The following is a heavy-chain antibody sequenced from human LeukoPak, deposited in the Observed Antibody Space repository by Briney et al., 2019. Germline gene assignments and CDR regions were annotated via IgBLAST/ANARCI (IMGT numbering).Heavy chain of an antibody. J-gene: IGHJ4*02. CDR3: ARAGIYYFDY. Sequence: ASVKVSCKASGYTFTGYYMHWVRQAPGQGLEWMGWINPNSGGTNYAQKFQGRVTMTRNTSISTAYMELSSLRSEDTAVYYCARAGIYYFDYWGQGTLVTVSS. V-gene: IGHV1-2*02. CDR2: INPNSGGT. D-gene: IGHD2-15*01. CDR1: GYTFTGYY.